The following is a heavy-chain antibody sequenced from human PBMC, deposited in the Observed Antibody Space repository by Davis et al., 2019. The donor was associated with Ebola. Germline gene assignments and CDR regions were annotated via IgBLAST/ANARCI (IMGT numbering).Heavy chain of an antibody. CDR3: ARQFGSSFVHYYGMDV. Sequence: PSETLSLTCAASGFTFSSYWMHWVRQAPGKGLVWVSRINSDGSSTNYADSVKGRFTISRDNAKNTLYLQMNSLRAEDTAVYYCARQFGSSFVHYYGMDVWGQGTTVTVSS. J-gene: IGHJ6*02. CDR2: INSDGSST. CDR1: GFTFSSYW. D-gene: IGHD1-26*01. V-gene: IGHV3-74*01.